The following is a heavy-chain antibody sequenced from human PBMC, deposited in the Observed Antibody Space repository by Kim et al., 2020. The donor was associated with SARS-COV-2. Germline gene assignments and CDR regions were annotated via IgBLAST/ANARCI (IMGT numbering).Heavy chain of an antibody. CDR2: IYYSGST. CDR1: GGSISSSSYY. CDR3: ARSVGGGSCYPDY. Sequence: SETLSLTCTVSGGSISSSSYYWGWIRQPPGKGLEWIGSIYYSGSTYYNPSLKSRVNISVDTSKNQFSLKLSSVTAADTAVYYCARSVGGGSCYPDYWGQGTLVTFSS. D-gene: IGHD2-15*01. J-gene: IGHJ4*02. V-gene: IGHV4-39*01.